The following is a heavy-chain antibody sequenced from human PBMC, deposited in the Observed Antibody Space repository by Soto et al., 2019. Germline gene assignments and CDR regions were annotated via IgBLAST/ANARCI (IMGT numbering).Heavy chain of an antibody. J-gene: IGHJ4*02. Sequence: PSETLSLTCTVSGGSISSGGYYWIWIRHHPGKGLEWIGYIYYSGSTYYNPSLKSRVTISVDTSKNQFSLKLSSVTAADTAVYYCARDRLGGLDYWGQGTLVTVSS. CDR3: ARDRLGGLDY. CDR1: GGSISSGGYY. V-gene: IGHV4-31*03. CDR2: IYYSGST.